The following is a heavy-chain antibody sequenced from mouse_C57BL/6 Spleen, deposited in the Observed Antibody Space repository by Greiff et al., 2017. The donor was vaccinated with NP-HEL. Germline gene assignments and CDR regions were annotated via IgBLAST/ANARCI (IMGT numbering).Heavy chain of an antibody. V-gene: IGHV2-9-1*01. D-gene: IGHD2-3*01. J-gene: IGHJ4*01. CDR1: GFSLTSYA. Sequence: VHLVESGPGLVAPSQSLSITCTVSGFSLTSYAISWVRQPPGKGLEWLGVIWTGGGTNYNSALKSRLSISKDNSKSQVFLKMNSLQTDNTARYYCARKGDGYYGYAMDYWGQGTSVTVSS. CDR2: IWTGGGT. CDR3: ARKGDGYYGYAMDY.